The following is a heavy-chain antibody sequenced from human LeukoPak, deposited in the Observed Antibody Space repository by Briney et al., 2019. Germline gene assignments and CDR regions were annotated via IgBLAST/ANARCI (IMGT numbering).Heavy chain of an antibody. V-gene: IGHV4-59*08. Sequence: SETLSLTCTVSGGSISSYYWSWIRQPPGKGLEWIGYIYYSGSTNYNPSLKSRVTISVDTSKNQFSLKLSSVTAADTAVYYCARQYSSSWQGPTGGADYWGQGTLVTVSS. J-gene: IGHJ4*02. D-gene: IGHD6-13*01. CDR1: GGSISSYY. CDR2: IYYSGST. CDR3: ARQYSSSWQGPTGGADY.